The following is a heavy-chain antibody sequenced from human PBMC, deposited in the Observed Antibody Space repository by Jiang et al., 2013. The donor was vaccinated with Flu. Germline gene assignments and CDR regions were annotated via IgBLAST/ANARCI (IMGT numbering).Heavy chain of an antibody. D-gene: IGHD6-19*01. V-gene: IGHV1-46*01. CDR3: ARDRSSTGTYDIAVAGPRAVWFDP. CDR1: GYTFTSYY. CDR2: INPSGGST. J-gene: IGHJ5*02. Sequence: VQLVESGAEVKKPGASVKVSCKASGYTFTSYYMHWVRQAPGQGLEWMGIINPSGGSTSYAQKFQGRVTMTRDTSTSTVYMELSSLRSEDTAVYYCARDRSSTGTYDIAVAGPRAVWFDPWGQGTLVTVSS.